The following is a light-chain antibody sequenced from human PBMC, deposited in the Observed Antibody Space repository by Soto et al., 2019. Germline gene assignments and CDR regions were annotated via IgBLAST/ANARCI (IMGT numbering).Light chain of an antibody. CDR1: QGLNSY. V-gene: IGKV1-9*01. CDR3: QQLHSYPVT. Sequence: DIQLTQSPSFLSASVGDRVTITCRASQGLNSYFAWYQQKPGKAPKLLLYATSTLQSVFPSRFSGSGSGAEFTLTITSLQPEDIATYYCQQLHSYPVTFGGGTKVEIK. J-gene: IGKJ4*01. CDR2: ATS.